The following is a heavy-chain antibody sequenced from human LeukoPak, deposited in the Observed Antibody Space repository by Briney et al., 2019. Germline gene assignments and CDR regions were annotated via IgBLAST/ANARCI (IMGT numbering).Heavy chain of an antibody. CDR2: ITNGGSTI. Sequence: GGSLRLSCAASGFTFSDYNMNWVRQAPGKGLEWVSYITNGGSTIHHADSVKGRFTISRDNAKKTLYLQMNSLRAEDTAVYYCAKVSGEAWGQGTLVTVSS. CDR3: AKVSGEA. CDR1: GFTFSDYN. V-gene: IGHV3-11*01. J-gene: IGHJ5*02. D-gene: IGHD3-10*01.